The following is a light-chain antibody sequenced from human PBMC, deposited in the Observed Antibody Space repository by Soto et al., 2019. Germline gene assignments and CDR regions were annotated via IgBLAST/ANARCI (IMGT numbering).Light chain of an antibody. CDR2: DAS. Sequence: IQMTESPSSVSASLVYRVTITCQASRDISNYLNWYQQKPGKAHKLLIYDASNLETGVSSRFSGSGSGTDFTFTISSQQTEDIATYYCQQYDNLITFGQGTRLEIK. CDR3: QQYDNLIT. CDR1: RDISNY. J-gene: IGKJ5*01. V-gene: IGKV1-33*01.